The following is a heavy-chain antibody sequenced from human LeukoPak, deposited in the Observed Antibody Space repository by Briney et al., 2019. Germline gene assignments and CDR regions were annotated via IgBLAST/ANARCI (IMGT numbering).Heavy chain of an antibody. CDR1: GFTFSIYT. CDR3: AKAKGGL. CDR2: ISGSGDTT. V-gene: IGHV3-23*01. J-gene: IGHJ4*02. D-gene: IGHD2-15*01. Sequence: PGGSLRLSCVASGFTFSIYTMTWFRQAPGKGLEWVSSISGSGDTTYFADSVRGRFTLSRDNSRSTLFLQMDSLRVDDTAVYYCAKAKGGLWGQGTLVTVSS.